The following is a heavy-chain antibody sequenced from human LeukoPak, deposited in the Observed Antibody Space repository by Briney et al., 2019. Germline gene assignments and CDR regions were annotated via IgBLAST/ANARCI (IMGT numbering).Heavy chain of an antibody. V-gene: IGHV3-23*01. CDR2: ISGSGGTT. J-gene: IGHJ6*02. D-gene: IGHD4-17*01. CDR3: ANLYGDSSNGMDV. CDR1: GFTFSSYA. Sequence: GGSLRLSCAASGFTFSSYAMTWVRQAPGKGLEWVSAISGSGGTTYYEDSVKGRFTISRDNSKNTLYLQMNSPRAEDTAVYYCANLYGDSSNGMDVWGQGTTVTVSS.